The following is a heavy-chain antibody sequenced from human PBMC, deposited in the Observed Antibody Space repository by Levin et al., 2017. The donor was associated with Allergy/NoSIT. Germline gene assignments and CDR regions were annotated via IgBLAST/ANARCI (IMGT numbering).Heavy chain of an antibody. Sequence: SETLSLTCTVSGGSISSSSYFWGWIRQPPGKGLEWIGSIYYTGTTYYNPSLKSRVTISVDTSKNQLSLKLSSVTAADTAVYYCARDDQQLPPWTDYWGQGTLVTVSS. J-gene: IGHJ4*02. V-gene: IGHV4-39*02. CDR3: ARDDQQLPPWTDY. CDR1: GGSISSSSYF. CDR2: IYYTGTT. D-gene: IGHD2-2*01.